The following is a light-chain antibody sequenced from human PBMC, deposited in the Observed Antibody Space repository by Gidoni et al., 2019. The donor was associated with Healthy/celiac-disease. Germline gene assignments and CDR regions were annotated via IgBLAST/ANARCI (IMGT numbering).Light chain of an antibody. V-gene: IGLV1-51*01. Sequence: QSVLTQPPSVSAAPGQKVTISCSGSSSNIGNNYVSWYQQLPGTAPKLLIYDNNKRPSGIPDRFSGSQSGTSATLGITGLQTGAEANYYCGTWDSSLVVFGGGTKLTVL. CDR3: GTWDSSLVV. J-gene: IGLJ2*01. CDR2: DNN. CDR1: SSNIGNNY.